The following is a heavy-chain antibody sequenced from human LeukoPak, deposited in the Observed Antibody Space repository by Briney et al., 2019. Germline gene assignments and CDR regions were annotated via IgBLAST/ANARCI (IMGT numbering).Heavy chain of an antibody. J-gene: IGHJ4*02. CDR3: VRDERAVTAGGEYYFDY. CDR1: GYTFTNDG. D-gene: IGHD2-21*01. V-gene: IGHV1-18*01. CDR2: ISNYNGLT. Sequence: PLASVKVSCTASGYTFTNDGVSWVRQAPGRGLEWGGWISNYNGLTHSAPRFQGRVTVTTDTFTSTAYMELRSLTSDDTAVYFCVRDERAVTAGGEYYFDYWGQGTLVTVSS.